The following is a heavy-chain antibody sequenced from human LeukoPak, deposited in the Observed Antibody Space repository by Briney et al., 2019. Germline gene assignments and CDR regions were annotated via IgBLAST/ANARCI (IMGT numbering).Heavy chain of an antibody. CDR3: ARLYGSGSS. CDR1: GGSISSSSYY. Sequence: PSETLSLTCTVSGGSISSSSYYWGWIRQPPGKGREWIGSIYYSGSTYYNPSLKSRVTISVDTSKNQFSLKLSSVTAADTAVYYCARLYGSGSSWGQGTLVTVSS. CDR2: IYYSGST. D-gene: IGHD3-10*01. V-gene: IGHV4-39*01. J-gene: IGHJ5*02.